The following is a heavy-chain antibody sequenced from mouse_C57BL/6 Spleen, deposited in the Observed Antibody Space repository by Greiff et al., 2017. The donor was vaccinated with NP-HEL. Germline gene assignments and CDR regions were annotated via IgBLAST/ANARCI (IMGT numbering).Heavy chain of an antibody. Sequence: VKLQQSGPELVKPGASVKISCKASGYAFSSSWMNWVKQRPGKGLEWIGRIYPGDGDTNYNGKFKGKATLTADKSSSTAYMQLSSLTSEDSAVYFCARKELRLRDAMDYWGQGTSVTVSS. V-gene: IGHV1-82*01. CDR3: ARKELRLRDAMDY. D-gene: IGHD3-2*02. J-gene: IGHJ4*01. CDR1: GYAFSSSW. CDR2: IYPGDGDT.